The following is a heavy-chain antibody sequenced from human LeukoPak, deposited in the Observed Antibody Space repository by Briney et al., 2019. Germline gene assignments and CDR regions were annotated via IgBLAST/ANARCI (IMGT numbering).Heavy chain of an antibody. V-gene: IGHV3-21*01. D-gene: IGHD1-26*01. Sequence: PXKGLEWVSSISSSSSYIYYADSVKGRFTISRDNAKNSLYLQMNSLRAEDTAVYYCAREREVIDYWGQGTLVTVSS. J-gene: IGHJ4*02. CDR3: AREREVIDY. CDR2: ISSSSSYI.